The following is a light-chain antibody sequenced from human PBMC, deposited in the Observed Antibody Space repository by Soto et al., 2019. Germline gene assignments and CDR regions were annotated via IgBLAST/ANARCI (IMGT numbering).Light chain of an antibody. CDR2: AAS. V-gene: IGKV1-39*01. Sequence: DIKMTQPPSSLSASLRDGVTITCRASQSISSYLNWYQQKPGKAPKLLIYAASSLQSGVPSRFSGSGSGTDFTLTISSLQPEDFATYYCQQSYSTPLTFGGGTNVDI. CDR3: QQSYSTPLT. J-gene: IGKJ4*01. CDR1: QSISSY.